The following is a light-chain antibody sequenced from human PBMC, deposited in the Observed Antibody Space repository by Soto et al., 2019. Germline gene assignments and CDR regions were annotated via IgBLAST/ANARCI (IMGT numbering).Light chain of an antibody. V-gene: IGLV2-14*01. CDR2: DVS. CDR1: SSDVGYYNY. CDR3: SSYSDSSTL. Sequence: QSALTQPASVTGCPGQSITISCTGSSSDVGYYNYVSWYQQHPGKAPKLIIYDVSDRPSGVSNRFSGSKSANTASLTISGLQAEDEADYYCSSYSDSSTLFGGGTKVTVL. J-gene: IGLJ3*02.